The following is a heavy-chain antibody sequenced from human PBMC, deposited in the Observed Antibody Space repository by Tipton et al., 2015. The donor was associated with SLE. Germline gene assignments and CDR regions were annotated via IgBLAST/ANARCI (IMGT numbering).Heavy chain of an antibody. J-gene: IGHJ6*02. V-gene: IGHV4-59*11. Sequence: TLSLTCTVSGGSISSHYWSWIRQPPGKGLECIGYIYYSGSTNYNPSLKSRVTISVDTSKNQFSLKLSSVTAADTAVYYCARGHTAMVGSLYYYGMDVWGQGTTVTVSS. CDR2: IYYSGST. CDR3: ARGHTAMVGSLYYYGMDV. D-gene: IGHD5-18*01. CDR1: GGSISSHY.